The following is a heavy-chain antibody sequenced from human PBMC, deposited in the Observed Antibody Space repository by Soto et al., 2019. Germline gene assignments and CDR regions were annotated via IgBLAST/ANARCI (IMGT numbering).Heavy chain of an antibody. CDR3: GRDINRSGNSEGY. CDR1: GGTFSSYT. Sequence: ASVKVSCKASGGTFSSYTISWVRQAPGQGLEWMGRIIPILGIANYAQKFQGRVTITADKSTSTAYMELSSLRSEDTAVYYCGRDINRSGNSEGYWGQGTLVTVSS. D-gene: IGHD2-21*02. V-gene: IGHV1-69*04. CDR2: IIPILGIA. J-gene: IGHJ4*02.